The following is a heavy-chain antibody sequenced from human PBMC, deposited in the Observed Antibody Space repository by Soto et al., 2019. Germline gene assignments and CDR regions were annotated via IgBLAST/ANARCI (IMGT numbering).Heavy chain of an antibody. J-gene: IGHJ6*02. CDR3: ARMYYYDSSGYYLVYYYGMDV. D-gene: IGHD3-22*01. V-gene: IGHV4-39*01. CDR1: GGSISSSSYY. CDR2: IYYSGST. Sequence: SETLSLTCTVSGGSISSSSYYWGWIRQPPGKGLEWIGSIYYSGSTYYNPSLKSRVTISVDTSKNQFSLKLSSVTAADTAVYYCARMYYYDSSGYYLVYYYGMDVWGQGTTVTVSS.